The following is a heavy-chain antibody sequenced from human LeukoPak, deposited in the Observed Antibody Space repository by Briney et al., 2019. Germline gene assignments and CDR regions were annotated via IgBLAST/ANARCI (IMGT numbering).Heavy chain of an antibody. CDR3: ARLGITMVRGVN. J-gene: IGHJ4*02. V-gene: IGHV4-39*01. CDR1: GGSISSSSYY. D-gene: IGHD3-10*01. Sequence: SETLSLTCTVSGGSISSSSYYWGWIRLPPGKGLEWIGSIYYSGSTYYNPSLKSRVTISVDTSKNQFSLKLSSVTAADTAVYYCARLGITMVRGVNWGQGTLVTVSS. CDR2: IYYSGST.